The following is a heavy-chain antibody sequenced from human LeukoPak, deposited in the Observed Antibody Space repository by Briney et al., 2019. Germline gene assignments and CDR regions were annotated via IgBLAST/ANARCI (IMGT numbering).Heavy chain of an antibody. CDR2: IKQDGSEK. Sequence: GGSLRLSCAASGFTFSSYWMSWVRQAPGKGLEWVANIKQDGSEKYYVDSVKGRFTISRDNAKNSLYLQMNSLRAEDTAVYYCAKSGSHNAFDTWGQGTMVTVSS. D-gene: IGHD1-26*01. J-gene: IGHJ3*02. CDR1: GFTFSSYW. V-gene: IGHV3-7*01. CDR3: AKSGSHNAFDT.